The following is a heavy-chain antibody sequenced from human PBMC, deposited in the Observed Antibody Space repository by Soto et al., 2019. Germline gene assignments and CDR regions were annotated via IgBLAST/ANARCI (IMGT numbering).Heavy chain of an antibody. CDR2: ISGSGGST. J-gene: IGHJ3*02. Sequence: EVQLLESGGGLVQPGGSLRLSCAASGFTFSSYAMSWVRQAPGKELEWVSAISGSGGSTYYADSVKGRFTISRDNSKNTLYLQMNSLRAEDTAVYYCAKGEVNWNYGLDAFDIWGQGTMVTVSS. CDR1: GFTFSSYA. D-gene: IGHD1-7*01. CDR3: AKGEVNWNYGLDAFDI. V-gene: IGHV3-23*01.